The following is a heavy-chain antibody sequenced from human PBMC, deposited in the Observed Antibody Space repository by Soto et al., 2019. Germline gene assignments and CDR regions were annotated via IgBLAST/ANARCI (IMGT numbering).Heavy chain of an antibody. Sequence: ASENLFLTCTVSNGSGSSGDKYWSWLRQSPGKGLELIGYINNGGTAYYNPYLKSRVIISIDTSHNRFLLKVTSVTATDTAVYFCASGFYGDFVGTSHFDLWGPGTQVTVSS. D-gene: IGHD4-17*01. CDR3: ASGFYGDFVGTSHFDL. V-gene: IGHV4-30-4*02. CDR1: NGSGSSGDKY. J-gene: IGHJ4*02. CDR2: INNGGTA.